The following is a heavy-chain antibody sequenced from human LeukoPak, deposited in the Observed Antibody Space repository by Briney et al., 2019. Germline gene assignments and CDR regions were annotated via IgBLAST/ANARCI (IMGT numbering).Heavy chain of an antibody. CDR3: AKERLTPGESNYYNHGLDV. D-gene: IGHD3-16*01. V-gene: IGHV3-23*01. CDR2: ISGSGGNT. J-gene: IGHJ6*02. CDR1: GFTFSSYA. Sequence: PGGSLRLSCAASGFTFSSYAINWVRQAPGKGLEWVSTISGSGGNTYYADSVKGRFTIARDNSKNTLYLQMNSLRAEDSALYYCAKERLTPGESNYYNHGLDVWGQGTTVIVSS.